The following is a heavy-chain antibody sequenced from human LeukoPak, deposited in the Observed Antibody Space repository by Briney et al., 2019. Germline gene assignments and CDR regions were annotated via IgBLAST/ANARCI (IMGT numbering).Heavy chain of an antibody. CDR2: ISSSGSTT. Sequence: GGSLRLSCAASGFTFSEYYMSWIRQAPGKGLEWVSYISSSGSTTYYADSVKGRFTISRDNAKNSPYLQMNSLRAEDTAVYYCAREMDGPYGSGSPLDYWGQGTLVTVSS. V-gene: IGHV3-11*01. D-gene: IGHD3-10*01. CDR1: GFTFSEYY. J-gene: IGHJ4*02. CDR3: AREMDGPYGSGSPLDY.